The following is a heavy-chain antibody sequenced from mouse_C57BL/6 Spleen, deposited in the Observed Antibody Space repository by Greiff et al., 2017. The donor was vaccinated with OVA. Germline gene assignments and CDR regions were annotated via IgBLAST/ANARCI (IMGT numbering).Heavy chain of an antibody. D-gene: IGHD1-1*01. CDR2: INPSTGGT. V-gene: IGHV1-42*01. Sequence: EVMLVESGPELVKPGASVKISCKASGYSFTGYYMNWVKQSPEKSLEWIGEINPSTGGTTYNQKFKAKATLTVDKSSSTAYMQLKSLTSEDSAVYYCARNLYYGSSALGYWGQGTTLTVSS. CDR3: ARNLYYGSSALGY. CDR1: GYSFTGYY. J-gene: IGHJ2*01.